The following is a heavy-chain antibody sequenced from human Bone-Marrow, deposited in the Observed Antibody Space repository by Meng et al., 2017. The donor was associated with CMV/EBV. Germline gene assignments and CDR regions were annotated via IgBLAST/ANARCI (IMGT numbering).Heavy chain of an antibody. CDR1: GFTFSDYY. D-gene: IGHD2-2*01. CDR2: ISSSGSTI. CDR3: AKEIRSHYCSTTSCSDYFDY. J-gene: IGHJ4*02. Sequence: GESLKISCAASGFTFSDYYMSWIRQAPGKGLEWVSYISSSGSTIYYADSVKGRFTISRDNAKNSLYLQMNSLRAEDTAVYYCAKEIRSHYCSTTSCSDYFDYWGQGTLVTVSS. V-gene: IGHV3-11*04.